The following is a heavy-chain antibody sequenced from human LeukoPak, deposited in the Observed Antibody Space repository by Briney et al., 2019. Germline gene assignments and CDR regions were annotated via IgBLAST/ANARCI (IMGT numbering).Heavy chain of an antibody. J-gene: IGHJ5*02. CDR3: ARVCGGDCYPLGFDP. CDR1: GGSMSNYY. CDR2: IYYSGST. V-gene: IGHV4-59*01. D-gene: IGHD2-21*02. Sequence: SETLSLTCTVSGGSMSNYYWSWIRQPPGKGLEWIGYIYYSGSTNYNPSLKSRVTISVDTSKNEFSLKLRPVTAADTAVYYCARVCGGDCYPLGFDPWGQGTLVTVSS.